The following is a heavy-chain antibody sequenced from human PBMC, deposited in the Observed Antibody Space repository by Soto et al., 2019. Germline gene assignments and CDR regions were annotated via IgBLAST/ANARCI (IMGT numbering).Heavy chain of an antibody. CDR1: GGSISSYY. CDR3: ARSVACSSTSCHSYYFDY. D-gene: IGHD2-2*01. J-gene: IGHJ4*02. Sequence: PSETLSLTCTVSGGSISSYYWSWIRQPPGKGLEWIGYIYFTGSTNYNPSLKSRVTISVDTSKNQFSLKLTSVTAADTAVYYCARSVACSSTSCHSYYFDYWGQGTPVTAPQ. V-gene: IGHV4-59*12. CDR2: IYFTGST.